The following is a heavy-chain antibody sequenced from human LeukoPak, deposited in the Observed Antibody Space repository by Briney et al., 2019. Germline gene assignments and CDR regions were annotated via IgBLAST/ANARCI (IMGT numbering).Heavy chain of an antibody. J-gene: IGHJ4*02. CDR2: IIPIFGTA. Sequence: SVKVSCKASGGTFSSYAISWVRQAPGQGLEWMGGIIPIFGTANYAQKFQDRVTITADESTSTAYMELSSLRSEDTAVYYCARDQETIGGDGYNYWGQGTLVTVSS. D-gene: IGHD5-24*01. CDR3: ARDQETIGGDGYNY. CDR1: GGTFSSYA. V-gene: IGHV1-69*13.